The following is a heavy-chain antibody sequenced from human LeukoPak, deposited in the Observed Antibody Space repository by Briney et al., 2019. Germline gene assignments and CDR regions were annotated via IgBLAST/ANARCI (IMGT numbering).Heavy chain of an antibody. V-gene: IGHV1-46*01. CDR1: GYTFTSYY. CDR2: INPSGGST. CDR3: ASCRGCYDWYFDL. J-gene: IGHJ2*01. Sequence: ASVKVSCKASGYTFTSYYMHWVRQAPGQGLEWMGIINPSGGSTSYAQKFQGRVTITADESTSTAYMELSSLRSEDTAVYYCASCRGCYDWYFDLWGRGTLVTASS. D-gene: IGHD2-2*01.